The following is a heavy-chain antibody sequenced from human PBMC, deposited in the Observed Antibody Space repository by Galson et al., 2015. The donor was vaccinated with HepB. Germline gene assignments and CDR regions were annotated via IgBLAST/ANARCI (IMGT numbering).Heavy chain of an antibody. CDR1: GFTFSSYW. Sequence: SLRLSCAASGFTFSSYWMHWVRQAPGKGLVWVSRINSDGSSTSYADSVKGRFTISRDNAKNTLYLQMNSLRAEDTAVYYCAREGARYSGYPRGFDYWGQGTLVTVSS. V-gene: IGHV3-74*01. CDR3: AREGARYSGYPRGFDY. CDR2: INSDGSST. D-gene: IGHD5-12*01. J-gene: IGHJ4*02.